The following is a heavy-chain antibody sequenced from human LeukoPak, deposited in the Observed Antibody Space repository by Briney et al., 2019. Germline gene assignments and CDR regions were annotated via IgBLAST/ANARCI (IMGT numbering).Heavy chain of an antibody. Sequence: SETLSLTCTVSGGSISSSSYYWGWIRQPPGKGLEWIGSIYYRGSTYYNPSLKSRVTISVDTSKNQFSLKLSSVTAADTAVYYCARDLIRAYYYDSSGYYHNDYWGQGTLVTVSS. D-gene: IGHD3-22*01. CDR3: ARDLIRAYYYDSSGYYHNDY. CDR2: IYYRGST. V-gene: IGHV4-39*07. J-gene: IGHJ4*02. CDR1: GGSISSSSYY.